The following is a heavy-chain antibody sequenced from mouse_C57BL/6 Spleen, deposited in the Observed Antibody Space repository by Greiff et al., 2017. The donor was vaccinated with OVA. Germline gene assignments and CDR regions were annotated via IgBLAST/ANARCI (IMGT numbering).Heavy chain of an antibody. V-gene: IGHV1-64*01. CDR2: IHPNSGST. J-gene: IGHJ3*01. D-gene: IGHD2-5*01. Sequence: VQLQQPGAELVKPGASVKLSCKASGYTFTSYWMHWVKQRPGQGLEWIGMIHPNSGSTNYNEKFKSKATLTVDKSSSTAYMQLSSLTSEDSAVYDGARCSNYYSNYEAWFAYWGQGTLVTVSA. CDR3: ARCSNYYSNYEAWFAY. CDR1: GYTFTSYW.